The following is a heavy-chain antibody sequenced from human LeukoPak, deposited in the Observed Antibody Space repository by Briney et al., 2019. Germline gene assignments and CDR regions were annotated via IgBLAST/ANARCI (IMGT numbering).Heavy chain of an antibody. CDR1: GSISGYY. CDR2: INHSGST. Sequence: SETLSLTCTVSGSISGYYWSWIRQPPGKGLEWIGEINHSGSTNYNPSLKSRVTISVDTSKIQFSMKLSSVTAADTAVYYCARGMPRGKYDFDYWGQGTLVTVSS. CDR3: ARGMPRGKYDFDY. J-gene: IGHJ4*02. D-gene: IGHD2-2*01. V-gene: IGHV4-34*01.